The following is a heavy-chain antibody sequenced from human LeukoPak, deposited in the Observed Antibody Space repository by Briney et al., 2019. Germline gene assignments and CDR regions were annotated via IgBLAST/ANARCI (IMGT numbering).Heavy chain of an antibody. V-gene: IGHV1-2*02. J-gene: IGHJ6*03. Sequence: GSVKVSCKASGYTFTDYYIHWVRQAPGQGLEWMGWINPNSGGTNYAQKFQGRVTMTRDTSISTAYMELSSLRSEDTAVYYCARDSSGWYGAYYYYMDVWGKGTTVTVSS. D-gene: IGHD6-19*01. CDR1: GYTFTDYY. CDR2: INPNSGGT. CDR3: ARDSSGWYGAYYYYMDV.